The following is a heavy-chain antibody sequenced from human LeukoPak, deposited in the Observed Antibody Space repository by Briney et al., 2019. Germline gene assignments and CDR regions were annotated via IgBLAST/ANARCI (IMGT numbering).Heavy chain of an antibody. CDR3: ATNRREPVWSGRLYNYHYYMDV. CDR1: GDSISTSY. D-gene: IGHD3-3*01. J-gene: IGHJ6*03. Sequence: SETLSLTCTVSGDSISTSYWSWIRQPAGKGLEWIGRIYNTGSTNYNPSLKSRVTISVDTSKNQFSLKLSSVTAADTAVYYCATNRREPVWSGRLYNYHYYMDVWGKGTTVTVSS. CDR2: IYNTGST. V-gene: IGHV4-4*07.